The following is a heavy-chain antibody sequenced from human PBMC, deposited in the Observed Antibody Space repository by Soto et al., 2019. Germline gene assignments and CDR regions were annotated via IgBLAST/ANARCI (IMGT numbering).Heavy chain of an antibody. J-gene: IGHJ4*02. D-gene: IGHD3-9*01. CDR3: ARTNYDILTGYYFDY. CDR2: IYHSGST. V-gene: IGHV4-30-2*01. CDR1: GDSISSGGYS. Sequence: SETLSLTCTVSGDSISSGGYSWYWIRQPPGKGMEWIGYIYHSGSTYYNKSLKSQVNISVDTSKNQFSLKLSSVTAADTSVYYCARTNYDILTGYYFDYWGPGILVTVSS.